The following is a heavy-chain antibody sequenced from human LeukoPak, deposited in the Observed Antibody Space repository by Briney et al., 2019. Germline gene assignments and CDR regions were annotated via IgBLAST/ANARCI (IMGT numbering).Heavy chain of an antibody. CDR2: ISGSGVST. D-gene: IGHD3-10*01. CDR3: AKSWFGELLADAFDI. V-gene: IGHV3-23*01. Sequence: GGSLRLSCAASGFTFSSYAMSWVRQAPGKGLEWVSGISGSGVSTYFADSVKGRFTISRDNSKNTLYLQMNSLRAEDTAVYYCAKSWFGELLADAFDIWGQGTMVTVSS. CDR1: GFTFSSYA. J-gene: IGHJ3*02.